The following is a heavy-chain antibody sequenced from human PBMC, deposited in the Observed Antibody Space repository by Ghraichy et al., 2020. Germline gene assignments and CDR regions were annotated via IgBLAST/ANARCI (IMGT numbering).Heavy chain of an antibody. Sequence: GGSLRLSCAASGFTFSRYAMHWVRQAPGKGLEWVAVTSDDENNKLYADSVKGRFTISRDNSRNTLYLQMNSLRAEDTAVYYCARGGYNWNYETGPYWGQGTLVTVSS. V-gene: IGHV3-30-3*01. CDR3: ARGGYNWNYETGPY. CDR1: GFTFSRYA. D-gene: IGHD1-7*01. CDR2: TSDDENNK. J-gene: IGHJ4*02.